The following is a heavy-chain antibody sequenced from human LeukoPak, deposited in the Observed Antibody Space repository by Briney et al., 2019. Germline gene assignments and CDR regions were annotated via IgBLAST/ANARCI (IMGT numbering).Heavy chain of an antibody. CDR3: ARDLSTYYGSARAFDI. D-gene: IGHD3-10*01. V-gene: IGHV3-21*01. J-gene: IGHJ3*02. CDR2: IGSGSDSI. CDR1: GFTFSSYS. Sequence: PGGSLRLSCAASGFTFSSYSMNWVRQAPGKGLEWVSFIGSGSDSIYYADSLKGRFTISRDNAKNSLYLQMNSLRAEDTAVYYCARDLSTYYGSARAFDIWGQGTMVTVSS.